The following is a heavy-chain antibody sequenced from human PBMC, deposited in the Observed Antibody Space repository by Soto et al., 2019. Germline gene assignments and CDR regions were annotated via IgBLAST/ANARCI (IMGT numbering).Heavy chain of an antibody. CDR1: GCSMSSGNYY. Sequence: SRTCTISGCSMSSGNYYWSWIRQPPGKGLEWIGYIYYSGSTYYNPSLKSRVTISVDTSKNQFSLKLSSVTAADTAVYYCAREAGDYPTYLFDYWGQGPLVTVSS. D-gene: IGHD4-17*01. V-gene: IGHV4-30-4*01. J-gene: IGHJ4*02. CDR3: AREAGDYPTYLFDY. CDR2: IYYSGST.